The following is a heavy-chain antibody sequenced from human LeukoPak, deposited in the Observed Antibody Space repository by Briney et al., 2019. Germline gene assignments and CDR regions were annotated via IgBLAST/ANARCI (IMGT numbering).Heavy chain of an antibody. CDR1: GYTFTIYY. Sequence: ASVKVSCKASGYTFTIYYMHWVRQAPGQGLEWMGWINPNGGATSYAQRFQGRVTMTRDTSISTAYMELSGLTSDDTAMYYCARNPPYCTSTSCYNDYWGQGTLVTVSS. J-gene: IGHJ4*02. CDR3: ARNPPYCTSTSCYNDY. D-gene: IGHD2-2*02. V-gene: IGHV1-2*02. CDR2: INPNGGAT.